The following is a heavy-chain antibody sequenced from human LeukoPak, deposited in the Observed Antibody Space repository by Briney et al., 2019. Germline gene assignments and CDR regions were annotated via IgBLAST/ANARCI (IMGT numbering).Heavy chain of an antibody. D-gene: IGHD6-19*01. J-gene: IGHJ4*02. CDR1: GHTFTGYY. Sequence: GASVKVSCKASGHTFTGYYMHWVRQAPGQGLEWMGWINPNSGGTNYAQKFQGRVTMTRDTSISTAYMELSRLRSDDTAVYYCARGSMTKAVPPNYWGQGTLVTVSS. V-gene: IGHV1-2*02. CDR2: INPNSGGT. CDR3: ARGSMTKAVPPNY.